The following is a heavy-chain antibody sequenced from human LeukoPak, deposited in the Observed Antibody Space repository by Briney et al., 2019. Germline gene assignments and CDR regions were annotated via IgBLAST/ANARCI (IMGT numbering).Heavy chain of an antibody. CDR2: IKSKTDGGTT. CDR3: TTLPGAADGYYYYGMDV. CDR1: GFTFSNAW. Sequence: GGSLRLSCAASGFTFSNAWMNWVRQAPGKGLEWVGRIKSKTDGGTTDYAAPVKGRFTISRDDSKNTLYLQMNSLKTEDTAVYYCTTLPGAADGYYYYGMDVWGQGTTVTVSS. V-gene: IGHV3-15*07. D-gene: IGHD6-13*01. J-gene: IGHJ6*02.